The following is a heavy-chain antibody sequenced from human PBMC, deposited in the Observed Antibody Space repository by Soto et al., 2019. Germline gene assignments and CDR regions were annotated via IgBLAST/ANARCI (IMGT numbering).Heavy chain of an antibody. V-gene: IGHV4-34*01. CDR3: ARGSGGYVFDY. D-gene: IGHD3-16*01. J-gene: IGHJ4*02. CDR1: GGSFSGYY. Sequence: SXTLSLTCAVYGGSFSGYYWSWIRQPPGKGLEWIGXINHSXSPNYNKSLKXXVTISVDXXTNQFSLKMSSVTAADTAVYYCARGSGGYVFDYWGQGTLVTVSS. CDR2: INHSXSP.